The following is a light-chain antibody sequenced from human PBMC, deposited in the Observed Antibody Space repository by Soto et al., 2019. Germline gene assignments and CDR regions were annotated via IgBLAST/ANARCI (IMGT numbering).Light chain of an antibody. CDR1: QNIRAF. V-gene: IGKV1-39*01. CDR3: QKYNSAPET. J-gene: IGKJ1*01. Sequence: DIQITQSASSLSAYVVDIVTIACRARQNIRAFLNCYQQKPGKAPKLLIYAASTLQSGVPSRFSGSGSGTDFTLTISCLQSEDFATYYCQKYNSAPETFGQGTKVDNK. CDR2: AAS.